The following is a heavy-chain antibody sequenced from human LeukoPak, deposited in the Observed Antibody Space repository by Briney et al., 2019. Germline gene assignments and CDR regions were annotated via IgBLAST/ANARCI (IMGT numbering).Heavy chain of an antibody. J-gene: IGHJ6*02. CDR2: IKQDGSEK. D-gene: IGHD6-19*01. Sequence: PGGSLRLSCAASGFTFSSYWMNWVRQAPGKGLERVANIKQDGSEKYYVDSVKGRFTISRDNAKNSLYLQMNSLRAEDTAVYYCAREAVGSYSSGWYFYYYYGMDVWGQGTTVTVSS. V-gene: IGHV3-7*01. CDR1: GFTFSSYW. CDR3: AREAVGSYSSGWYFYYYYGMDV.